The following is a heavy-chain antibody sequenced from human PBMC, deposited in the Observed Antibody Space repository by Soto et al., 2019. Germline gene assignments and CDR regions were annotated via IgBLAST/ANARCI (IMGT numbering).Heavy chain of an antibody. CDR2: ISYDGSNK. CDR1: GFTFSSYA. J-gene: IGHJ3*02. D-gene: IGHD5-18*01. V-gene: IGHV3-30-3*01. Sequence: QVQLVESGGGVVQPGRSLRLSCAASGFTFSSYAMHWVRQAPGKGLEWVAVISYDGSNKYYADSVKGRITISRDNSKNTPYVRTKSLMDEDTAVYYCARDWVRLWCLHDGFDIWGQGTMVTVSS. CDR3: ARDWVRLWCLHDGFDI.